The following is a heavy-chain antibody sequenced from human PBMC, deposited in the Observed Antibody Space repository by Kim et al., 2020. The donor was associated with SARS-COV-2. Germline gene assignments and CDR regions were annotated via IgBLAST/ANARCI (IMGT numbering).Heavy chain of an antibody. V-gene: IGHV3-64D*09. J-gene: IGHJ4*02. Sequence: DSGKGRLTISRDNSKNTLYLQMSSLRAEDTAVYYCVKDRIVGALEGYFDYWGQGTLVTVSS. CDR3: VKDRIVGALEGYFDY. D-gene: IGHD1-26*01.